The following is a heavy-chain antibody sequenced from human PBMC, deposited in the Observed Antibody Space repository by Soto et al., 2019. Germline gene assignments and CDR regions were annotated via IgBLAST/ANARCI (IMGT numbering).Heavy chain of an antibody. CDR1: GYTFTGYY. CDR2: INPNSGGT. D-gene: IGHD3-10*01. CDR3: ARAQEGTPFGELLGGDRYYFDY. V-gene: IGHV1-2*04. Sequence: ASVKVSCKASGYTFTGYYMHWVRQAPGQGLEWMGWINPNSGGTNYAQKFQGWVTMTRDTSISTVYMELSRLRSDDTAVYYCARAQEGTPFGELLGGDRYYFDYWGQGTLVTVSS. J-gene: IGHJ4*02.